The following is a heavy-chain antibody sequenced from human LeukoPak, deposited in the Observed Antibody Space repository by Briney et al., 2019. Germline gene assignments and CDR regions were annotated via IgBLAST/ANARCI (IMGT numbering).Heavy chain of an antibody. CDR3: ARKCGGDCFLNWFDP. Sequence: GASVKVSCKASGYTFTSYYMHWVRQAPGQGLEWMGIINPSGGSTSYAQKFQGRVTMTRNTSISTAYMELSSLRSEDTAVYYCARKCGGDCFLNWFDPWGQGTLVTVSS. J-gene: IGHJ5*02. CDR2: INPSGGST. D-gene: IGHD2-21*02. CDR1: GYTFTSYY. V-gene: IGHV1-46*01.